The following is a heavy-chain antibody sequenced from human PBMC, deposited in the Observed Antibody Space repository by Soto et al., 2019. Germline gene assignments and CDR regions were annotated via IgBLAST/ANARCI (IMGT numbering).Heavy chain of an antibody. CDR2: FYYSGST. J-gene: IGHJ6*02. V-gene: IGHV4-39*01. CDR3: ARQYRYCISTSCYVYGMDV. CDR1: GGSISSSSYS. D-gene: IGHD2-2*01. Sequence: SETLSLTCTVSGGSISSSSYSWGWIRQPPGKGPEWIGTFYYSGSTYYNPSLKSRVTISVDTSKNQFSLKLSSVTAADTAVYYCARQYRYCISTSCYVYGMDVWGQGTTVTVSS.